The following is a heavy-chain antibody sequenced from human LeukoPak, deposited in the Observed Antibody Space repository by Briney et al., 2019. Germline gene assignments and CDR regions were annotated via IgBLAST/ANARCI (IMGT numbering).Heavy chain of an antibody. CDR2: ISGSGAST. Sequence: GGSLRLSCAASGFTFSSYAMSWVRQAPGKGLEWVSTISGSGASTYYADSVKGRFTIPRDNSKNTLYLQMNSLRAEDTAVYYCAKQPGSVVDSSGSLSRHWGQGTLVTVSS. CDR1: GFTFSSYA. D-gene: IGHD3-22*01. CDR3: AKQPGSVVDSSGSLSRH. V-gene: IGHV3-23*01. J-gene: IGHJ4*02.